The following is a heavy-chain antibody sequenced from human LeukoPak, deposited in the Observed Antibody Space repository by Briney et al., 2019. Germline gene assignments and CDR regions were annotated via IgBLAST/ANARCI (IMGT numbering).Heavy chain of an antibody. Sequence: SQTLSLTCTVSGGSISSGSYYWSSIRQPAGKGLEWIGRIYTSGSTNYNPSLKSRVTISVDTSKNQFSLKLSSVTAADTAVYYCARGGGITMVRGALHWWGQGTLVTVSS. CDR2: IYTSGST. J-gene: IGHJ4*02. CDR1: GGSISSGSYY. CDR3: ARGGGITMVRGALHW. V-gene: IGHV4-61*02. D-gene: IGHD3-10*01.